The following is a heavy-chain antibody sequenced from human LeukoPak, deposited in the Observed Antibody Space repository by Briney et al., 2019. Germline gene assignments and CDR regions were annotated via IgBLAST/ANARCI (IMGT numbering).Heavy chain of an antibody. D-gene: IGHD6-13*01. CDR2: ISGSGGST. J-gene: IGHJ6*02. Sequence: GGSLRLSCAASGFTVSSNYMSWVRQAPGKGLEWVSAISGSGGSTYYADSVKGRFTISRDNSKNTLYLQMNSLRAEDTAVYFCARAYSSSWLAYYYYSMDVWGQGTTVTVSS. V-gene: IGHV3-23*01. CDR1: GFTVSSNY. CDR3: ARAYSSSWLAYYYYSMDV.